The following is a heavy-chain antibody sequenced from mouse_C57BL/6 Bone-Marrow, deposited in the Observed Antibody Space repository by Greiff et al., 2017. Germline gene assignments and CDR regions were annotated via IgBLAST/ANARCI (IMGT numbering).Heavy chain of an antibody. CDR3: AIPLRWFPYYAMDY. D-gene: IGHD2-2*01. CDR1: GYTFTSYW. Sequence: VQLQQPGAELVKPGASVKVSCKASGYTFTSYWMHWVKQRPGQGLEWIGRIHPSDSDTNYNQKFKGKATLTVDKSSSTAYMQLSSLTSEDSAVYYCAIPLRWFPYYAMDYWGQGTSVTVSS. CDR2: IHPSDSDT. J-gene: IGHJ4*01. V-gene: IGHV1-74*01.